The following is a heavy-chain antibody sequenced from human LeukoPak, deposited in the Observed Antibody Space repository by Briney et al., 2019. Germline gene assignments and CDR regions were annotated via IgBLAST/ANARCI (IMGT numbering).Heavy chain of an antibody. Sequence: GESLKISCKGSGYSFTSYWIGWVRQMPGKGLEWMGIIYPGDSDTRYSSSFQGQVTISADKSISTAYLQWSSLKASDTAMYYCARSDAVGGSGLPGYAFDIWGQGTMVTVSS. V-gene: IGHV5-51*01. D-gene: IGHD1-26*01. CDR1: GYSFTSYW. CDR3: ARSDAVGGSGLPGYAFDI. CDR2: IYPGDSDT. J-gene: IGHJ3*02.